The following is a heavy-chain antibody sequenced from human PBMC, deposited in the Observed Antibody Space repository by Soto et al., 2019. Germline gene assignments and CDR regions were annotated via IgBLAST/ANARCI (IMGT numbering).Heavy chain of an antibody. CDR2: IRSKAYGGTT. CDR1: GFTFGDYA. D-gene: IGHD6-19*01. Sequence: EVQLVESGGGLVKPGRSLRLSCTASGFTFGDYAMSWFRQAPGKGLEWVGFIRSKAYGGTTEYAASVKGRFTISRDDSKSIAYLQMNSLKTEDTAVYYCTRDASSGYSSGWYGLGFDYWGQGTLVTVSS. J-gene: IGHJ4*02. V-gene: IGHV3-49*05. CDR3: TRDASSGYSSGWYGLGFDY.